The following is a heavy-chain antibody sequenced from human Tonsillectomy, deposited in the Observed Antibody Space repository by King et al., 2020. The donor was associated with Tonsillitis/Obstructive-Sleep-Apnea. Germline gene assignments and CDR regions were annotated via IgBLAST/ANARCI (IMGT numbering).Heavy chain of an antibody. V-gene: IGHV3-30*03. J-gene: IGHJ4*02. CDR2: IPYDGSNK. CDR3: ARDLGYSSSSGGFDY. D-gene: IGHD6-6*01. Sequence: VQLVESGGGVVQPGKSLRLSCAASGFTFRNYIMYWVRQAPGKGLEWVAVIPYDGSNKYYADSVKGRFTISRDNSRNTLYLQMNTLRAEDTAVYYCARDLGYSSSSGGFDYWGQGTLVTVSS. CDR1: GFTFRNYI.